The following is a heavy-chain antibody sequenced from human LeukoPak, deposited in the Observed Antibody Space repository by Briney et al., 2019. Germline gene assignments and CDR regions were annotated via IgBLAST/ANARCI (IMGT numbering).Heavy chain of an antibody. V-gene: IGHV3-23*01. D-gene: IGHD3-3*01. CDR1: GFTFSSYA. CDR3: AKDHTSYDFWSGYGMDV. Sequence: GGSLRLSCAASGFTFSSYAMSWVRQAPGKGLEWVSAISGGGGSTYYADSVKGRFTTSRDNSKNTLYLQMNSLRAEDTAVYYCAKDHTSYDFWSGYGMDVWGQGTTVTVSS. J-gene: IGHJ6*02. CDR2: ISGGGGST.